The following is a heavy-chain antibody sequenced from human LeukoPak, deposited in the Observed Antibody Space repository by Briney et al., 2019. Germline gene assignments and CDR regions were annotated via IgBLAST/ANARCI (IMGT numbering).Heavy chain of an antibody. V-gene: IGHV4-39*07. CDR1: GGSISSSSYY. Sequence: SETLSLTCTVSGGSISSSSYYWGWIRQPPGKGLEWIGSIYYSGSTYYNPSLKSRVTISVDTSKNQFSLKLNSVTAADTAVYYCARSVRYYGDLYYFDYWGQGTLVTVSS. CDR2: IYYSGST. D-gene: IGHD4-17*01. CDR3: ARSVRYYGDLYYFDY. J-gene: IGHJ4*02.